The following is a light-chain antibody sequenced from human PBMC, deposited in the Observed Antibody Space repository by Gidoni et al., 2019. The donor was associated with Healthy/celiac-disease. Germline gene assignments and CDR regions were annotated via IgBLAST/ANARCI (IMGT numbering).Light chain of an antibody. CDR2: LGS. V-gene: IGKV2-28*01. CDR3: MQALQTPYT. J-gene: IGKJ2*01. CDR1: QSLLHSNVYNY. Sequence: DIVMTQSPLSLPVTPGEPASISCRSSQSLLHSNVYNYLYWYLQKPGQSPQLLIYLGSNRASGVPDRFSGSGSGTDFTLKISRVEAEDVGVYYCMQALQTPYTFGQGTKLEIK.